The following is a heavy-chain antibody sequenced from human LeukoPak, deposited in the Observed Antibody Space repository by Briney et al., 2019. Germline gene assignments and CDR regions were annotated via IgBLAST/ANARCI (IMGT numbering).Heavy chain of an antibody. D-gene: IGHD1-1*01. CDR1: GGSISSYY. CDR2: IYYSVST. CDR3: ARTTTQRVKDYYYYYMDV. Sequence: SETLSLTCTVSGGSISSYYWSWIRQPPGKGLEWIGYIYYSVSTNYNPSPKSRVTISVDTSKNQFSLKLSSVTAADTAVYYCARTTTQRVKDYYYYYMDVWGKGTTVTVSS. V-gene: IGHV4-59*01. J-gene: IGHJ6*03.